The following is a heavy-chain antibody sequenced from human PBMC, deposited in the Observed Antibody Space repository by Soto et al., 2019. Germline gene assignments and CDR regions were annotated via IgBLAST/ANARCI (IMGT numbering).Heavy chain of an antibody. CDR3: ARKVGYKVATIGAFDY. J-gene: IGHJ4*02. Sequence: QVQLVESGGGLVKPGGSLRLSCAASGFTFSYYYMSWIRQAPGKGLEWVSYISSGASTRHYADSVKGRFTISRDNAKNSLYLQMNSLRVEDTAVYYCARKVGYKVATIGAFDYWGQGTLVTVSS. CDR2: ISSGASTR. V-gene: IGHV3-11*01. D-gene: IGHD5-12*01. CDR1: GFTFSYYY.